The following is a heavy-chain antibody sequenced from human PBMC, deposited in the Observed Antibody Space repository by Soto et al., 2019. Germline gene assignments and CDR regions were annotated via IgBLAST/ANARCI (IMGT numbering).Heavy chain of an antibody. J-gene: IGHJ5*02. V-gene: IGHV3-23*01. CDR1: GFTFSSYA. D-gene: IGHD3-16*01. Sequence: GGSLRLSCAASGFTFSSYAMSWVRQAPGKGLEWVSAISGSGGSTYYADSVKGRFTISRDNSKNTLYLQMNSLRAEDTAVYDCSKEHYDYVWVAFDPWGQGTLVTVSS. CDR2: ISGSGGST. CDR3: SKEHYDYVWVAFDP.